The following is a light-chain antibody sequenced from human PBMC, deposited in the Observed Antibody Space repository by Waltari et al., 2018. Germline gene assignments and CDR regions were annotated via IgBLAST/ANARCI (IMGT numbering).Light chain of an antibody. CDR1: QDIGFY. CDR3: QQYHYLPLT. Sequence: DIQLNQSTSSLSASVRDRVTITCQASQDIGFYLNCYQQKPGRAQKLLIFDASHLETGVPSRFSGSGSGTDFTFTISSLQPEDIATYFCQQYHYLPLTFGGGTKVEIK. J-gene: IGKJ4*01. CDR2: DAS. V-gene: IGKV1-33*01.